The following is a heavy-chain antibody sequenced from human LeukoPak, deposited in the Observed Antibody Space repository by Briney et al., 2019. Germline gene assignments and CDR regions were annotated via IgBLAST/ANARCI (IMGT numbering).Heavy chain of an antibody. Sequence: GGSLRLSCAASGFIFNSYTMHWVRQAPGKGLEWVATISYDGSKKYYGDSVKGRFTISRDNSKKKVYLQMNSLRHEDTAVYYCAKVVEMTTVSGWFDPWGQGTLVTVSP. V-gene: IGHV3-30*18. CDR2: ISYDGSKK. J-gene: IGHJ5*02. CDR3: AKVVEMTTVSGWFDP. D-gene: IGHD5-24*01. CDR1: GFIFNSYT.